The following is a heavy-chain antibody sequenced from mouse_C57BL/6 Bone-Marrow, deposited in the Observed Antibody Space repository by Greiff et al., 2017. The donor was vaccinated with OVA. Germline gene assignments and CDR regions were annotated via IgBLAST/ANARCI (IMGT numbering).Heavy chain of an antibody. J-gene: IGHJ3*01. CDR3: ARSMDDALYFFAY. D-gene: IGHD2-3*01. CDR1: GYTFTSYW. Sequence: QVQLQQPGAELVMPGASVKLSCKASGYTFTSYWMHWVKQRPGQGLEWIGEIDPSDSYTNYNKKFKGKSTVTVDKSSSTAYMQLSSLTSEDSAGYCCARSMDDALYFFAYWGQGTLVTVSA. V-gene: IGHV1-69*01. CDR2: IDPSDSYT.